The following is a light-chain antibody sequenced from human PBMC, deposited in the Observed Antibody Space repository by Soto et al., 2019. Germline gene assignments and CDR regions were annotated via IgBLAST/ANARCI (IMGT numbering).Light chain of an antibody. Sequence: QSALTQPASVSGSPGQSITISCTGTSSDVGGYNYVSWYQQHPGKAPKLMIYDVSNRPSGVSNRFSGSKSGNTASLTISGLQAEDEADYYCSSYTSSSTRILFGGGTKVTV. J-gene: IGLJ2*01. V-gene: IGLV2-14*01. CDR1: SSDVGGYNY. CDR3: SSYTSSSTRIL. CDR2: DVS.